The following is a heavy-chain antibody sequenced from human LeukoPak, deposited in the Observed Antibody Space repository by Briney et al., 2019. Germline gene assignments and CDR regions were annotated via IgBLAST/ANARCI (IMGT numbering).Heavy chain of an antibody. CDR3: ARDNWNDVMGFDY. CDR2: IYSGGST. V-gene: IGHV3-53*01. CDR1: GFTVSSNY. D-gene: IGHD1-20*01. J-gene: IGHJ4*02. Sequence: PGGSLRLSCAASGFTVSSNYMSWVRQAPGKGLEWASVIYSGGSTYYADSVKGRFTISRDNSKNTLYLQMNSLRAEDTAVYYCARDNWNDVMGFDYWGQGTLVTVSS.